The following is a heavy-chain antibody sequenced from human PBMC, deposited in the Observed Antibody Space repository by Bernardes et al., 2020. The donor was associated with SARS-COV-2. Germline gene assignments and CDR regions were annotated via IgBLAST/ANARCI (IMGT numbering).Heavy chain of an antibody. CDR1: GFTFSSYA. D-gene: IGHD3-3*01. CDR3: AKREYYDFWSGPIDY. CDR2: ISGSGGST. Sequence: GLLRLSCAASGFTFSSYAMNWVRQAPGKGLEWVSAISGSGGSTYYADSVRGRFTISRDNSKNTLYLQMNSQRAEDTAVYYCAKREYYDFWSGPIDYWGQGTLVTVSS. J-gene: IGHJ4*02. V-gene: IGHV3-23*01.